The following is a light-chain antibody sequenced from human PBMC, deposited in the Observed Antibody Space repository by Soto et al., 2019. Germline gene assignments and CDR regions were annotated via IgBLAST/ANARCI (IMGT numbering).Light chain of an antibody. CDR2: GAS. CDR3: QQYGTSPLT. V-gene: IGKV3-20*01. J-gene: IGKJ4*01. Sequence: ESVLKQSPRTLSLSPGESATLSCTASQSVGSMCLAWYQQKPGQAPRLLMFGASGRATGTPPRFSGRGSGTDFTLTISRLAPEDFAVYHCQQYGTSPLTFGGGTKVDI. CDR1: QSVGSMC.